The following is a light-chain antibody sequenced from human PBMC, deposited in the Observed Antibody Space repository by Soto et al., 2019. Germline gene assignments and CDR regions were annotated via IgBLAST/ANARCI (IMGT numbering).Light chain of an antibody. CDR2: ENN. CDR1: SSNIGAGYE. Sequence: QSVLTQPPSVSEAPGQRVTISCTGSSSNIGAGYEAHWYQQVPGTAPKLLIYENNNRPSGVPDRFSGSKSGTSASLAITGLQAEDEAAYSCQSYDSSLSGYVFGTGTKVTVL. V-gene: IGLV1-40*01. J-gene: IGLJ1*01. CDR3: QSYDSSLSGYV.